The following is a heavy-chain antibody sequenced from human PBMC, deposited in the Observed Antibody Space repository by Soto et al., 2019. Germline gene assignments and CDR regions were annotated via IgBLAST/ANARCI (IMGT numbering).Heavy chain of an antibody. D-gene: IGHD4-4*01. CDR2: DSQSGGT. J-gene: IGHJ6*02. Sequence: QVQLQQWGAGLLKPSETLSLTCAVYGASFAGYTWSWVRKHPGQGIEWLGEDSQSGGTNYNPSLKSRVTISPGTSRNGFTQRRKSVTAADMGVYYCARVDWATTGVGLGVWGQGTTGTVS. CDR3: ARVDWATTGVGLGV. V-gene: IGHV4-34*01. CDR1: GASFAGYT.